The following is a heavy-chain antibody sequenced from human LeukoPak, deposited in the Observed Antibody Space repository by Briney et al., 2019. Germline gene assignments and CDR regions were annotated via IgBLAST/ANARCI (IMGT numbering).Heavy chain of an antibody. CDR1: GGSITSGTYY. D-gene: IGHD3-16*01. V-gene: IGHV4-61*02. J-gene: IGHJ6*03. Sequence: KPSETLSLTCTVSGGSITSGTYYWSWIRQPAGKGLEWIGRIYSSGSTNYNPSLKSRVTISVDTSKNQFSLKLSSVTAADTAVYSWARDRVNSLLRGGYYYYMDVWGKGTTVTVSS. CDR3: ARDRVNSLLRGGYYYYMDV. CDR2: IYSSGST.